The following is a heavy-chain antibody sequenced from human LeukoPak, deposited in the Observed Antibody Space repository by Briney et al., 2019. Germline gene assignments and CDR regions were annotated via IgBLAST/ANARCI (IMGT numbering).Heavy chain of an antibody. J-gene: IGHJ4*02. CDR1: GFTFRSYW. D-gene: IGHD4-17*01. CDR2: IKQDESEK. CDR3: ARGRLDYGDPRYFDY. V-gene: IGHV3-7*01. Sequence: PGDPLTLLCSASGFTFRSYWMSWLRQAPGKGLEWVANIKQDESEKFYVDSVKGRFTISRDNAKNSLYLQMNIRRAEDTAVYYCARGRLDYGDPRYFDYWGRGTLVTVSS.